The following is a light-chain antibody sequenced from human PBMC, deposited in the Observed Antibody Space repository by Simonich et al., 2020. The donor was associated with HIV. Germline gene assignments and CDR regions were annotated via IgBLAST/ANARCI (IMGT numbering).Light chain of an antibody. J-gene: IGKJ1*01. CDR2: WAS. CDR3: QQYNNWPPWT. CDR1: QSLLYRSNNKKS. V-gene: IGKV4-1*01. Sequence: DIVMTQSPDSLAVSLGERATINCKSSQSLLYRSNNKKSLVWYQQKPGQPPKLLIYWASTRESGVPDRFSGSGSGTDFTLTISSLQAEDVAVYYCQQYNNWPPWTFGQGTKVEIK.